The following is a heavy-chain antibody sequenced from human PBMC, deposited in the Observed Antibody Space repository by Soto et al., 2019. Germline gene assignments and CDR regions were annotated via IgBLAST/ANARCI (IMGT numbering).Heavy chain of an antibody. J-gene: IGHJ4*02. CDR3: ARSRTLGGYDYLDY. V-gene: IGHV4-4*02. Sequence: SETLSLTCAVSGDSISSSNWWSWVRQPPGKGLEWIGEIYQSGSTNYNPSLKSRVTISVDKSKNQFSLKLSSVTAADTAVYYCARSRTLGGYDYLDYWGQGTLVTVSS. D-gene: IGHD5-12*01. CDR2: IYQSGST. CDR1: GDSISSSNW.